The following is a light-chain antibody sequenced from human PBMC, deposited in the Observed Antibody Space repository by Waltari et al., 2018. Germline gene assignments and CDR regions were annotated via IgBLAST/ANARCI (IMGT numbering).Light chain of an antibody. CDR2: GAS. V-gene: IGKV3-15*01. J-gene: IGKJ1*01. CDR1: QSVTTN. CDR3: QQYDAWPPWT. Sequence: EIVMTQSPTTLSVSPGERVTLSCRASQSVTTNLAWYQPKPGQAPRILLYGASTRATGIPARFTGSGSETEFTLTISSLQSEDSAVYFCQQYDAWPPWTFGQGTKVEIK.